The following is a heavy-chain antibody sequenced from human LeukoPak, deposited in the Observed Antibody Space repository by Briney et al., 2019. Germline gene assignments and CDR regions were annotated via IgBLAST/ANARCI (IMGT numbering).Heavy chain of an antibody. CDR2: LIPIFGTA. J-gene: IGHJ3*02. Sequence: GASVKVSCKASGGTFSSYAISWVLQAPGQGLEWMGRLIPIFGTANFAQKFQGRVTITTDESTSTAYMELSSLRSEDTAVYYCARERAPFWSGYDDAFDIWGQGTMVTVSS. CDR1: GGTFSSYA. V-gene: IGHV1-69*05. CDR3: ARERAPFWSGYDDAFDI. D-gene: IGHD3-3*01.